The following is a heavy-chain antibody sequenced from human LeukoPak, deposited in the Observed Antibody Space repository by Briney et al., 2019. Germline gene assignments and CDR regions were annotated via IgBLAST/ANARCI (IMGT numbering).Heavy chain of an antibody. CDR1: GGSFSGYY. CDR3: ARGQQWGIYYFDY. V-gene: IGHV4-34*01. CDR2: INHSGST. J-gene: IGHJ4*02. Sequence: PSETLSLTCAVYGGSFSGYYWSWIRQPPGKGLEWIGGINHSGSTNYNPSLKSRVTISVDTSKNQFSLKLSSVTAADTAVYYCARGQQWGIYYFDYWGQGTLVTVSS. D-gene: IGHD1-26*01.